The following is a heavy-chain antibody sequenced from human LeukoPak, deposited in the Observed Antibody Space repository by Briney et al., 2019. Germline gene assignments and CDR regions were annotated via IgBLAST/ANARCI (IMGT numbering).Heavy chain of an antibody. CDR2: IYTSGST. V-gene: IGHV4-4*07. D-gene: IGHD6-13*01. CDR1: GGSISSYY. Sequence: SETLSLTCTVSGGSISSYYWSWIRQPAGKGLEWIGRIYTSGSTYYNPSLKSRVTISVDTSKNQFSLKLSSVTAADTAVYYCARDAGSSLGHWFDPWGQGTLVTVSS. J-gene: IGHJ5*02. CDR3: ARDAGSSLGHWFDP.